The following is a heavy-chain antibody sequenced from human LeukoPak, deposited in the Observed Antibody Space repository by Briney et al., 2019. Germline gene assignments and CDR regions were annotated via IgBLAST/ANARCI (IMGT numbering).Heavy chain of an antibody. CDR2: IRNRASGGTT. CDR3: TRGDYSNYDC. Sequence: GGSLRLSCTAHGFPLGDYAMSWFPQAPGKGLKGVGSIRNRASGGTTEYAASVKGRFAISRDHSKRIAYLQMNSLKIEDPAVYYCTRGDYSNYDCWGQGTLVTVSS. CDR1: GFPLGDYA. D-gene: IGHD4-11*01. V-gene: IGHV3-49*03. J-gene: IGHJ4*02.